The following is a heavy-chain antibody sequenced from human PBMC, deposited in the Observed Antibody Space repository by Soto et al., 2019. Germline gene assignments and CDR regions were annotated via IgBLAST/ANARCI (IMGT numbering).Heavy chain of an antibody. D-gene: IGHD3-22*01. V-gene: IGHV4-39*01. Sequence: QMQLQESGPGLVKPSETLSLTCTVSGGSISSSSYYWGWIRQPPGQGLEWLGTIYSLGNTYYNPSLKSRVTISVDKSKSQLFLKLSSVTAPDTAVYYCARQIYYSSGYYYAYWCQGTLVTVSS. J-gene: IGHJ4*02. CDR3: ARQIYYSSGYYYAY. CDR2: IYSLGNT. CDR1: GGSISSSSYY.